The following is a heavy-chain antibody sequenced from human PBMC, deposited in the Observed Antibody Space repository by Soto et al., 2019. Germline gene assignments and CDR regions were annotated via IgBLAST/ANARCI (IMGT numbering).Heavy chain of an antibody. V-gene: IGHV3-11*01. CDR2: ISSRSSTI. Sequence: GGSLRLSCAASGFTFSDYYMSWIRQAPGKGLEWVSYISSRSSTIFYADSVKGRFTISRDNVKNSLYLQMNSLRAEDTAVYYCASGTTGAFFVYWGQGILVTVSS. CDR1: GFTFSDYY. D-gene: IGHD2-8*02. J-gene: IGHJ4*02. CDR3: ASGTTGAFFVY.